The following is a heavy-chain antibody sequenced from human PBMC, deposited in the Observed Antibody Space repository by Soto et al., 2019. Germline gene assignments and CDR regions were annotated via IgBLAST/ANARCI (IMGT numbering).Heavy chain of an antibody. CDR1: GYTFTSYG. Sequence: GASVKVSCKASGYTFTSYGISWVRQAPGQGLEWMGWISAYNGNTNYAQKLQGRVTMTTDTSTSTAYMELRSLRSDDTAVYYCTTFTMIVVVSAPEDAFDIWGQGTMVTVSS. D-gene: IGHD3-22*01. V-gene: IGHV1-18*01. J-gene: IGHJ3*02. CDR2: ISAYNGNT. CDR3: TTFTMIVVVSAPEDAFDI.